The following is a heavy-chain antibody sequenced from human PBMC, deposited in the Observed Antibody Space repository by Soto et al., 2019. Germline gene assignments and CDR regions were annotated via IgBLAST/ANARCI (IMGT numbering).Heavy chain of an antibody. V-gene: IGHV4-39*01. Sequence: ASENLLLTCTVSGGSISKTNYYWGWIRQPPEKGLGWIGSIYYSGSTYFHTSLKSRVTISVDMAKNQFSLNLRSVTAADRAVYYCARHMSTTVTRRRGFAIWGQGTVVIVSS. D-gene: IGHD4-17*01. J-gene: IGHJ3*02. CDR1: GGSISKTNYY. CDR3: ARHMSTTVTRRRGFAI. CDR2: IYYSGST.